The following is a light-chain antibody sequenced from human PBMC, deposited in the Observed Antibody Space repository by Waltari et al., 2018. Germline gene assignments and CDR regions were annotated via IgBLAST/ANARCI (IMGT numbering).Light chain of an antibody. J-gene: IGKJ4*01. CDR3: QQSDSLPLT. CDR2: VVS. Sequence: DIQMTQSPSSLSASVGDRVTITCRASQTINKYLNWYQPKPGKAPQGLISVVSYLHTGVPARFSGSGSGTDFTLTISSLQPEDFATYYCQQSDSLPLTFGGGTKVEIK. CDR1: QTINKY. V-gene: IGKV1-39*01.